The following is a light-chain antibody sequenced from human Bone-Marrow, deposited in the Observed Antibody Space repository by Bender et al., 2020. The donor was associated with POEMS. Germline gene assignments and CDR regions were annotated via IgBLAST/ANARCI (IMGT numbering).Light chain of an antibody. CDR1: SSDVGGHNY. Sequence: QSALTQPVSMSGSPGQSITISCTGTSSDVGGHNYVSWYQQHPGKVPQLMIYEVSKRPSGVSNRFSGFKSGNTASLTISGLQAEDEADYYCCSYSGSWTLVFGGGTKLTVL. V-gene: IGLV2-14*01. J-gene: IGLJ2*01. CDR3: CSYSGSWTLV. CDR2: EVS.